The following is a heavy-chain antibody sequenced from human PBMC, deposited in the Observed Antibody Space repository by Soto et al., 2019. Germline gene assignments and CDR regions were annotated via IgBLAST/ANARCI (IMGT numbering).Heavy chain of an antibody. Sequence: PGGSLRLSCAPSGFTFSNAWMNCDRQAPGKGLEWDGLIKSKTDGGTIDYPAPVKGRFIISRDDSRNTLYLQMNSRKTEDTAVYYCATAHPRGPDYWGQGTLVTVSS. V-gene: IGHV3-15*01. CDR2: IKSKTDGGTI. J-gene: IGHJ4*02. CDR3: ATAHPRGPDY. CDR1: GFTFSNAW. D-gene: IGHD5-12*01.